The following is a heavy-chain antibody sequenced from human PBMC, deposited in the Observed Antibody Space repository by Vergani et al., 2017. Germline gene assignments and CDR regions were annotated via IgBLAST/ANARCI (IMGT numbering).Heavy chain of an antibody. CDR3: ARGVAAAGFDY. CDR2: FDPEDGET. J-gene: IGHJ4*02. CDR1: GYTLTELS. V-gene: IGHV1-24*01. D-gene: IGHD6-13*01. Sequence: QVQLVQSGAEVKKPGASVKVSCKVSGYTLTELSMHWVRQAPGKGLEWMGGFDPEDGETIYAQKFQGRVTMTRDTSTSTVYMELSSLRSEDTAVYYCARGVAAAGFDYWGQGTLVTVSS.